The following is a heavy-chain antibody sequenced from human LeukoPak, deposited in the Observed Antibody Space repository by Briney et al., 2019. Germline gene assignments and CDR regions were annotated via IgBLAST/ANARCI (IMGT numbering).Heavy chain of an antibody. CDR2: ISYDGSNK. J-gene: IGHJ6*02. Sequence: GGSLRLSCAASGFTFSSYAMHWVRQAPGKGLEWVAVISYDGSNKYYADSVKGRFTISRDNSKNTLYLQMNSLRAEDTAVYYCAKDTPSFYYYGMDVWGQGTTVTVSS. CDR3: AKDTPSFYYYGMDV. D-gene: IGHD2-15*01. V-gene: IGHV3-30*04. CDR1: GFTFSSYA.